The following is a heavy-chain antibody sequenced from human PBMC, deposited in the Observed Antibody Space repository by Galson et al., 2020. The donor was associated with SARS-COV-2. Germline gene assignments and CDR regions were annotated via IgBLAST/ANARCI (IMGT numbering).Heavy chain of an antibody. CDR1: GGSFSGYY. Sequence: PEILSLTCAVHGGSFSGYYWSWIRQPPGKGLEWIGEIHHSGSTNYNPTLKSRVTISVDTSKNQFSPRLRSVTAADTGVYYCARGDGNYWYFDLWGRGPLVTVSS. V-gene: IGHV4-34*01. J-gene: IGHJ2*01. CDR2: IHHSGST. CDR3: ARGDGNYWYFDL.